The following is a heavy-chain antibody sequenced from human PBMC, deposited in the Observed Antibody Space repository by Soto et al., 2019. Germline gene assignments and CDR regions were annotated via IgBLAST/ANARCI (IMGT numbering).Heavy chain of an antibody. CDR2: IYYSGST. J-gene: IGHJ4*02. D-gene: IGHD3-22*01. CDR3: ARAPTYYYDSSGPKFDY. V-gene: IGHV4-30-4*01. Sequence: SETLSLTCTVSGCSISSGYYYWSWIRQPPGKGLEWIGYIYYSGSTYYNPSLKSRVTISVDTSKNQFSLKLSSVTAADTAVYYCARAPTYYYDSSGPKFDYWGQGTLVTVSS. CDR1: GCSISSGYYY.